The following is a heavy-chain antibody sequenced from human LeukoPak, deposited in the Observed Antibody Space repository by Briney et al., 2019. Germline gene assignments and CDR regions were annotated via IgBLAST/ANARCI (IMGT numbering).Heavy chain of an antibody. CDR2: INHSGST. D-gene: IGHD3-22*01. CDR3: ARTYDSSGHDAFDN. J-gene: IGHJ3*02. V-gene: IGHV4-34*01. CDR1: GGSFSGYY. Sequence: SETLSLTCAVYGGSFSGYYWSWIRQPPGKGLEWIGEINHSGSTNYNPSLKSRVTISVDTSKNQFSLKLSSVTAADTAVYYCARTYDSSGHDAFDNWGQGTMVTVSS.